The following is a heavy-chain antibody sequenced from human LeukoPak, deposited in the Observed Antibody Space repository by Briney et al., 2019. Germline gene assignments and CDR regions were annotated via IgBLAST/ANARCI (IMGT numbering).Heavy chain of an antibody. D-gene: IGHD3-10*01. CDR3: AREGYYGSGSPPSLYFDY. V-gene: IGHV3-30-3*01. CDR1: GFTFRNYV. Sequence: GGSLRLSCAASGFTFRNYVIHWVRQAPGKGLEWVAVTSSGLNVKLYADSVKGRFTISRDNSRSTLYLQMNSLRPEDTAIYYCAREGYYGSGSPPSLYFDYWGQGTLVTVSS. CDR2: TSSGLNVK. J-gene: IGHJ4*02.